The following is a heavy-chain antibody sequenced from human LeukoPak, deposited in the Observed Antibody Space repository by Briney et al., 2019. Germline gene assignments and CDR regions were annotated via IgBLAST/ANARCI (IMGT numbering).Heavy chain of an antibody. CDR3: ATVLYYYDSSGYLEY. V-gene: IGHV1-18*01. CDR1: GYTFTSYG. J-gene: IGHJ4*02. Sequence: WASVKVSCKASGYTFTSYGISWVRQAPGQGLEWMGWISGYNGNTNYAQKLQGRVTMTTDTSTSTAYMELRSLRSDDTAVYYCATVLYYYDSSGYLEYWGQGTLVTVSS. D-gene: IGHD3-22*01. CDR2: ISGYNGNT.